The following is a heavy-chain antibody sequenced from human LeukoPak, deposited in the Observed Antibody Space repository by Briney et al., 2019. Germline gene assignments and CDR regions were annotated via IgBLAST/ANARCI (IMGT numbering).Heavy chain of an antibody. Sequence: ASVTVSCTASGYTFTGYYMHWVRQAPGQGLEWMGMIYPRDGSTSYAQKFQGRVTVTRDTSTSTVHMELSGLRSEDTAGYYCARDQEAFDYWGQGTLVTVSS. V-gene: IGHV1-46*01. CDR1: GYTFTGYY. J-gene: IGHJ4*02. CDR3: ARDQEAFDY. CDR2: IYPRDGST.